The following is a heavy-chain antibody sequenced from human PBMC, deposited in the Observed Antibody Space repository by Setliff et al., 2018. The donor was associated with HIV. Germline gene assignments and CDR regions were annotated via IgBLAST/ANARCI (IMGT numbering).Heavy chain of an antibody. Sequence: PSETLSLTCTVSGGSISSSSYYWGWIRQPPGKGLEWIGSIYYSGSTYYNPSLKSRVTISVDTSKNKFSLKLRSVTAADTAVYYCARGHTVVAYWYFDLWGRGTLVTVPS. J-gene: IGHJ2*01. CDR3: ARGHTVVAYWYFDL. CDR2: IYYSGST. CDR1: GGSISSSSYY. V-gene: IGHV4-39*07. D-gene: IGHD2-15*01.